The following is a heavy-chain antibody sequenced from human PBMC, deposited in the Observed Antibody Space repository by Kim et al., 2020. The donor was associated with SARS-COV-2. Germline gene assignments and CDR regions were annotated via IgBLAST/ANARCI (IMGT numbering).Heavy chain of an antibody. V-gene: IGHV3-49*04. CDR3: SSGGPYSTGWYTYFDY. D-gene: IGHD6-19*01. CDR1: GFNFGDYT. CDR2: IKSKTYGGTT. J-gene: IGHJ4*02. Sequence: GGSLRLSCTASGFNFGDYTMHWVRQAPGKGLEWLGFIKSKTYGGTTEYAASVKVRFTISRDDSKTIAYLQMNSLKTEDTAVYYCSSGGPYSTGWYTYFDYWGQGTLVTVSS.